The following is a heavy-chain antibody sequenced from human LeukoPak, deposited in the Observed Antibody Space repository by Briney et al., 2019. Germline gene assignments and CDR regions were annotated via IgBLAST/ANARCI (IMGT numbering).Heavy chain of an antibody. CDR1: GGTFSSYA. D-gene: IGHD2-21*02. CDR3: ARVPTVSSPHFDY. V-gene: IGHV1-69*13. Sequence: SVKVSCKASGGTFSSYAISWVRQAPGQGLEWMGGIIPIFGTANYAQKFQGRVTITADESTSTAYMELSSLRSEDTAVYYCARVPTVSSPHFDYWGQGTLVTVSS. J-gene: IGHJ4*02. CDR2: IIPIFGTA.